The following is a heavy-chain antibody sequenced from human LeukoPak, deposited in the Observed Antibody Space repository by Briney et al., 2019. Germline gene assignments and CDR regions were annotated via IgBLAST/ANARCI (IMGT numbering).Heavy chain of an antibody. CDR2: ISSSSSYI. Sequence: PGGSLRLSCAASGFTFSSYEMNWVRQAPGKGLEWVSYISSSSSYIYYADSVKGRFTISRDNAKNSLYLQMNSLRAEDTAVYYCAVAGTTVTTPFDYWGQGTLVTVSS. CDR3: AVAGTTVTTPFDY. D-gene: IGHD4-17*01. J-gene: IGHJ4*02. CDR1: GFTFSSYE. V-gene: IGHV3-21*05.